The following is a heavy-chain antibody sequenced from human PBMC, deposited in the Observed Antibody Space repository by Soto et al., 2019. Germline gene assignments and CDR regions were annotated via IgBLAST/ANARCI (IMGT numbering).Heavy chain of an antibody. J-gene: IGHJ6*02. CDR2: IIPIFRTA. Sequence: QVQLVQSGAEVKKPGSSVKVSCKASGGTFSTYTVSWVRQAPGQGLEWMGGIIPIFRTASYARKFQGRVTVTADXAXSXXYMELSSLRSEDTAGYYCARRYCISTSCHYSGMDVWGQGTTVTVSS. CDR1: GGTFSTYT. D-gene: IGHD2-2*01. V-gene: IGHV1-69*12. CDR3: ARRYCISTSCHYSGMDV.